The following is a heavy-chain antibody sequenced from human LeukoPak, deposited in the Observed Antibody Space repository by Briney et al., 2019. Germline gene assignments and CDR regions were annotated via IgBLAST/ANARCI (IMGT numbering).Heavy chain of an antibody. J-gene: IGHJ4*02. CDR1: GYTFTSYY. CDR2: INPSGGST. D-gene: IGHD2-2*01. Sequence: ASVKVSCKASGYTFTSYYMHWVRQAPGQGLEWMGTINPSGGSTSYAQKFQGRVTMTRDTSTSTVYMELSSLRSEDTAVYYCASDLGYCSSTSCDDGDYWGQGTLVTVSS. V-gene: IGHV1-46*01. CDR3: ASDLGYCSSTSCDDGDY.